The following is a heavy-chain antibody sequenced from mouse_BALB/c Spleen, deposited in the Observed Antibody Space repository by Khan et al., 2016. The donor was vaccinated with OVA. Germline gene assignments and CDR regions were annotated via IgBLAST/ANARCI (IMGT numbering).Heavy chain of an antibody. D-gene: IGHD1-1*02. V-gene: IGHV1S81*02. CDR2: INPSNGGT. CDR1: GYTFTCYY. CDR3: TRSGYGAFAY. J-gene: IGHJ3*01. Sequence: VQLQQSGAELVKPGASVRLSCKASGYTFTCYYLYWVKQRPGHGLEWIGDINPSNGGTNFNENFKTKATLTVDKSSSTAYMQLSSLTSEDSAVYYCTRSGYGAFAYWGQGTLVTVSA.